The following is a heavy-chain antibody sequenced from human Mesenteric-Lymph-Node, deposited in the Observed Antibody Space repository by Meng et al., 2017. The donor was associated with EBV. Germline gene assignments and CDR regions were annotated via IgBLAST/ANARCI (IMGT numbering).Heavy chain of an antibody. CDR2: ISQSGDT. Sequence: VQLQRWGARLLWPSETLSLTCEASGGSFSGYHWSWIRQPPGKWLEYIGEISQSGDTTYNPSLKSRVTISVDRSRNQFSLKMASVTAADTAVYYCARGAIFGIVITYFDYWSQGTLVTVSS. V-gene: IGHV4-34*01. CDR1: GGSFSGYH. D-gene: IGHD3-3*02. CDR3: ARGAIFGIVITYFDY. J-gene: IGHJ4*02.